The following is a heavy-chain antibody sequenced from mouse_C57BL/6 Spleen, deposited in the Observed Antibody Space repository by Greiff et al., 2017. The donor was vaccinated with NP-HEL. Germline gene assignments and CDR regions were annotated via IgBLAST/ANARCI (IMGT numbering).Heavy chain of an antibody. J-gene: IGHJ1*03. CDR3: ARGDYGSSSPLYWYVDV. V-gene: IGHV1-61*01. CDR2: IYPSDSET. Sequence: QVQLQQPGAELVRPGSSVKLSCKASGYTFTSYWMDWVKQRPGQGLEWIGNIYPSDSETHYNQKFKDKATLTVDKSSSTAYMQLSSLTSEDSAVYYCARGDYGSSSPLYWYVDVWGTGTTVTVSS. D-gene: IGHD1-1*01. CDR1: GYTFTSYW.